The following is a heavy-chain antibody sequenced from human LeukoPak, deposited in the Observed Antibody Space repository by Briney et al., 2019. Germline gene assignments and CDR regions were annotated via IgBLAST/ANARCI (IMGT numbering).Heavy chain of an antibody. CDR3: ARERQNKDFWSGGDY. CDR2: IASDGNDK. CDR1: AFPFSNYA. D-gene: IGHD3-3*01. Sequence: GRSLRLSCAASAFPFSNYAMHWLRQAPGKGLEGVAVIASDGNDKHLADSVKGRFTISRDNSRNTLFLQMNSLRTEDTAVYYCARERQNKDFWSGGDYWGQGTLVTVSS. V-gene: IGHV3-30*03. J-gene: IGHJ4*02.